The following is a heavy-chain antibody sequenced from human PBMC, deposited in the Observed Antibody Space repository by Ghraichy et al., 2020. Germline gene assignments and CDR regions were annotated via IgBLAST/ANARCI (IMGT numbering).Heavy chain of an antibody. J-gene: IGHJ3*01. CDR3: AREDKNTFDL. V-gene: IGHV3-7*01. CDR2: INQDGSEK. CDR1: EFTFRGYW. Sequence: GSLNISCAASEFTFRGYWMSWVRQAPGKGLEWVANINQDGSEKSYVESVKGRFIISRDNAENSLYLQINSLRAEDTAVYYCAREDKNTFDLWVRGTMVTVSS.